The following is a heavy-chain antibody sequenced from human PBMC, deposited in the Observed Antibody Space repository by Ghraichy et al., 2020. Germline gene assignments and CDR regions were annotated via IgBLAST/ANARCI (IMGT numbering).Heavy chain of an antibody. V-gene: IGHV4-39*01. J-gene: IGHJ4*02. CDR1: GGSISSSSYY. Sequence: SETLSLTCTVSGGSISSSSYYWGWIRQPPGKGLEWIGSIYYGGSTYYNPSLKSRVTISVDTSKNQFSLKLGSVTAADTAVYYCSRQPILGSNPILGFDYWGQGTLVTVSS. CDR2: IYYGGST. D-gene: IGHD4-23*01. CDR3: SRQPILGSNPILGFDY.